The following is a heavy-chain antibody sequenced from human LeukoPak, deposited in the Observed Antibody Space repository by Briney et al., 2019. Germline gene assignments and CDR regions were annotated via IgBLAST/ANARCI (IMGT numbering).Heavy chain of an antibody. D-gene: IGHD4-11*01. CDR1: GFTFSSYA. CDR2: ISYDGSNK. J-gene: IGHJ2*01. V-gene: IGHV3-30-3*01. Sequence: GRSLRLSCAASGFTFSSYAMHWVRQAPGKGLEWVAVISYDGSNKYYADSVKGRFTISRDNSKNTLYLQMNSLRAEDTAVYYCARDPDYSNYWYFDLWGRGTLVTVSS. CDR3: ARDPDYSNYWYFDL.